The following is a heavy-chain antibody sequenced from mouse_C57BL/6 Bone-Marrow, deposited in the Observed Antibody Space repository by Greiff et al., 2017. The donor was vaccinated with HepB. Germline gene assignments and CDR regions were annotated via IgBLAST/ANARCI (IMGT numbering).Heavy chain of an antibody. V-gene: IGHV5-4*01. J-gene: IGHJ4*01. D-gene: IGHD1-1*01. Sequence: EVKLMESGGGLVKPGGSLKLSCAASGFTFSSYAMSWVRQTPEKRLEWVATISDGGSYTYYPDNVKGRFTISRDNAKNNLYLQMSHLKSEDTAMYYCARDGRGVDDYAMDYWGQGTSVTVSA. CDR3: ARDGRGVDDYAMDY. CDR1: GFTFSSYA. CDR2: ISDGGSYT.